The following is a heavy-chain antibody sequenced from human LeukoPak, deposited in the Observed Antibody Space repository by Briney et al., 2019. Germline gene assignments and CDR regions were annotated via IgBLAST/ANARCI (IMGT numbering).Heavy chain of an antibody. CDR1: GFTFSDYY. Sequence: GGSLRLPCAASGFTFSDYYMNWIRQAPGKGLEWVSYISSSSSPIYYGDSVKGRFTISRDNAKNSLYLQMNSLGAEDTAVYYCARGRLYGPDYWGQGTLVTVSS. CDR3: ARGRLYGPDY. CDR2: ISSSSSPI. D-gene: IGHD2/OR15-2a*01. V-gene: IGHV3-11*04. J-gene: IGHJ4*02.